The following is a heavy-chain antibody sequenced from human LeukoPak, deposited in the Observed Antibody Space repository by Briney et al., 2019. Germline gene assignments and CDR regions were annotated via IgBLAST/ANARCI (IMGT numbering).Heavy chain of an antibody. D-gene: IGHD6-13*01. CDR3: ARGNSSSWPLDY. CDR2: IYTSGST. CDR1: GGSISSGGYY. Sequence: SQTLSLTCTVSGGSISSGGYYWSWIRQPAGKGLEWIGRIYTSGSTNYNPSLKSRLTMSVDTSKNQFSLKMSSVAAADTAVYYCARGNSSSWPLDYWGQGTLVTVSS. J-gene: IGHJ4*02. V-gene: IGHV4-61*02.